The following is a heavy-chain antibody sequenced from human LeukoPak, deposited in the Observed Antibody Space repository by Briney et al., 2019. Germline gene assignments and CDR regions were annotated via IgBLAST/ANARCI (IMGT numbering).Heavy chain of an antibody. J-gene: IGHJ5*02. CDR2: IWYDGSNK. V-gene: IGHV3-33*01. CDR1: GFTFSSYG. CDR3: ARDALIAVETLRLREYSWFDP. D-gene: IGHD6-19*01. Sequence: GRSLRLSCAASGFTFSSYGMHWVRQAPGKGLEWVAVIWYDGSNKYYADSVKGRFTISRDNSKNTLYLQMNSLRAEDTAVYYCARDALIAVETLRLREYSWFDPWGQGTLVTVSS.